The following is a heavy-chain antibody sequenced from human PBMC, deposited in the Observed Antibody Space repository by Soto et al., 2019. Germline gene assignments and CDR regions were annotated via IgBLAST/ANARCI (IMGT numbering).Heavy chain of an antibody. D-gene: IGHD3-10*01. CDR1: GFTFSSYA. Sequence: QAGGTLRLSCAASGFTFSSYAMSWVRQAPGKGLEWVSAISGSGGSTYYADSVKGRFTISRDNSKNTLYLQMNSLRAEDTAVYYCAKGTRILWFGELFDGMDVWGQGTTVTVSS. CDR3: AKGTRILWFGELFDGMDV. CDR2: ISGSGGST. J-gene: IGHJ6*02. V-gene: IGHV3-23*01.